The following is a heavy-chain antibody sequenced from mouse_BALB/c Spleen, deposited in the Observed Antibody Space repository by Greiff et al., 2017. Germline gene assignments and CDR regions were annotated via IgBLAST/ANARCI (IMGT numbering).Heavy chain of an antibody. D-gene: IGHD1-1*01. CDR3: ARSNYYGSSLYYAMDY. CDR1: GFTFSSFG. J-gene: IGHJ4*01. V-gene: IGHV5-17*02. Sequence: DVKLVESGGGLVQPGGSRKLSCAASGFTFSSFGMHWVRQAPEKGLEWVAYISSGSSTIYYADTVKGRFTISRDNPKNTLFLQMTSLRSEDTAMYYCARSNYYGSSLYYAMDYWGQGTSVTVSS. CDR2: ISSGSSTI.